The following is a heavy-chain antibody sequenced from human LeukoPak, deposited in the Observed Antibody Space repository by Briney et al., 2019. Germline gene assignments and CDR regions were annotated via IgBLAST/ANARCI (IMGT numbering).Heavy chain of an antibody. D-gene: IGHD2-15*01. Sequence: SETLSLTCTVSGGSISSSSYYWGWIRQPPGKGLEWIESIYYSGSTYYNPSLKSRVTISVDTSKNQFSLKLSSVTAADTAVYYCARQIAASIVVVVAAYVFDYWGQGTLVTVSS. V-gene: IGHV4-39*01. CDR3: ARQIAASIVVVVAAYVFDY. CDR1: GGSISSSSYY. J-gene: IGHJ4*02. CDR2: IYYSGST.